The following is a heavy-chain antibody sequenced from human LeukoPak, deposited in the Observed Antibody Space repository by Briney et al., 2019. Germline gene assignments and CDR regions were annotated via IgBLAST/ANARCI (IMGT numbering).Heavy chain of an antibody. CDR2: IIPIFGTA. CDR3: ARQGYGGGAFDI. V-gene: IGHV1-69*06. D-gene: IGHD5-18*01. CDR1: GGTFSSYA. Sequence: SVKLSCKASGGTFSSYAISWVRQATGQGLEWMGGIIPIFGTANYAQKFQGRVTITADKSTSTAYMELSSLRSEDTAVYHCARQGYGGGAFDIWGQGTMVTVSS. J-gene: IGHJ3*02.